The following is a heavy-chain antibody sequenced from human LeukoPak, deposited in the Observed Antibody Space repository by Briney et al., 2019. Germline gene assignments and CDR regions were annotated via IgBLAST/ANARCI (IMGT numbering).Heavy chain of an antibody. CDR3: ASGRFLEWLSYYYYYYYMDV. CDR1: GGTFSSYA. J-gene: IGHJ6*03. CDR2: IIPIFGTA. D-gene: IGHD3-3*01. Sequence: ASVKVSCKASGGTFSSYAISWVRQAPGQGLEWMGGIIPIFGTANYAQKFQGRVTITTDESTSTAYMELSSLRSEDTAVHYCASGRFLEWLSYYYYYYYMDVWGKGTTVTVSS. V-gene: IGHV1-69*05.